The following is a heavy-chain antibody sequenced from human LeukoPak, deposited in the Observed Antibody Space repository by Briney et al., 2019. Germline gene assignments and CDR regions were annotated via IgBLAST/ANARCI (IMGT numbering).Heavy chain of an antibody. J-gene: IGHJ4*02. CDR3: ARDGVLRYFDWTY. D-gene: IGHD3-9*01. V-gene: IGHV3-7*01. CDR2: IKQDGSEK. CDR1: GFTFSSYW. Sequence: GGSLRLSRAASGFTFSSYWMSWVRQAPGKGLEWVANIKQDGSEKYYVDSVKGRFTISRDNAKNSLYLQMNSLRAEDTAVYYCARDGVLRYFDWTYWRQGTLVTVSS.